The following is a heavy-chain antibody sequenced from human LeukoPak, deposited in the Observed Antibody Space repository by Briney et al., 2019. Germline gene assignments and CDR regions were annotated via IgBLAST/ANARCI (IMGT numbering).Heavy chain of an antibody. CDR3: ARSPRYYYDSRPPYGLANDFDY. V-gene: IGHV1-18*01. CDR2: ISAYNGNT. Sequence: ASVKVSCKASGYTFTSYGISWVRQAPGQGLEWMGWISAYNGNTNYAQKLQGRVTMTTDTSTSTAYIELRSLRSDDTAVYYCARSPRYYYDSRPPYGLANDFDYWGQGTLVTVSS. D-gene: IGHD3-22*01. CDR1: GYTFTSYG. J-gene: IGHJ4*02.